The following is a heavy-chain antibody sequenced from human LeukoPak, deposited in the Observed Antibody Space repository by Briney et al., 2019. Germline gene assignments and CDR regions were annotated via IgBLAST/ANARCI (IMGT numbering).Heavy chain of an antibody. CDR3: ARDGDLWYFDL. D-gene: IGHD3-10*01. J-gene: IGHJ2*01. CDR2: IYYSGST. V-gene: IGHV4-30-4*01. Sequence: SETLSLTCTVSGGSISSGDYYWSWIRQPPGKGLEWIGYIYYSGSTYYNPSLKSRVTISVDTSKNQFSLKLSSVTAADTAVYYCARDGDLWYFDLWGRSTLVTVSS. CDR1: GGSISSGDYY.